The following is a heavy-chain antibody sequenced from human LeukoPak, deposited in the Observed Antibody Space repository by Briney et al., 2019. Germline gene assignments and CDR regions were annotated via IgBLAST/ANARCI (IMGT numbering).Heavy chain of an antibody. J-gene: IGHJ5*02. Sequence: GGSLRLSCAASGFTFSIYGMHWVRQAPGKGLERVAFIRYDGSNKYYADSVKGRFTISRDNSKTTLYVQMNSLRAEDTAVYYCAKAPYRSSWYLSWLDPWGQGTLVTVSS. CDR2: IRYDGSNK. CDR3: AKAPYRSSWYLSWLDP. V-gene: IGHV3-30*02. D-gene: IGHD6-13*01. CDR1: GFTFSIYG.